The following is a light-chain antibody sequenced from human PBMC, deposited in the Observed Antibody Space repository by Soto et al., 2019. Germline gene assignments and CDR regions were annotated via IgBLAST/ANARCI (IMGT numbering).Light chain of an antibody. CDR2: DAS. CDR3: QQRSNWPIT. J-gene: IGKJ5*01. V-gene: IGKV3-11*01. CDR1: QSVSSS. Sequence: EIVLTQSPATLSLSPGERATLSCRASQSVSSSLAWYQHKPGQAPRLLIYDASSRATGIPARFSGSGSGTDFTLTISGVEPGDFAVYYCQQRSNWPITFGQGTLLEVK.